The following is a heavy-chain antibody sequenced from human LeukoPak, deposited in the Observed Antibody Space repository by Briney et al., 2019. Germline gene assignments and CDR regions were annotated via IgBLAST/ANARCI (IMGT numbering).Heavy chain of an antibody. D-gene: IGHD6-19*01. CDR1: GGSISGTSYY. J-gene: IGHJ4*02. CDR3: VRHGGFSSGWQTDC. Sequence: PSETLSLTCTVSGGSISGTSYYWGWIRQPPGKGLEWIGSIFYSGSTYYNPSFKSRVTISVDTSKSQFSLKLGSVTAADTAVYYCVRHGGFSSGWQTDCWGQGTPVTVSS. V-gene: IGHV4-39*01. CDR2: IFYSGST.